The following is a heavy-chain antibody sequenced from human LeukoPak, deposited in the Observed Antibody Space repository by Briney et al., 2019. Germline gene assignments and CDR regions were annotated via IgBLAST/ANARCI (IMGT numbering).Heavy chain of an antibody. CDR1: GFTFSSYS. CDR3: VREDSSGNFDY. D-gene: IGHD3-22*01. Sequence: NPGGSLILSCAASGFTFSSYSMNWVRQAPGKGLEWVSSISTSSSDIYHADSVKGRFTISRDNAKNSLYLQMNSLRAEDTAVYYCVREDSSGNFDYWGQGTLVTVS. CDR2: ISTSSSDI. V-gene: IGHV3-21*01. J-gene: IGHJ4*02.